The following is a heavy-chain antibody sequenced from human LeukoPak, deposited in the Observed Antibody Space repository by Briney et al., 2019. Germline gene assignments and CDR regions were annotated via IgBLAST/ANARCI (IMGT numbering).Heavy chain of an antibody. CDR2: IYTSGST. Sequence: SQTLSLTCTVSGGSISSGSYYWSWIRQPAGRGLEWIGRIYTSGSTNYNPSLKSRVTMSVDTSKNQFSLKLSSVTAADTAVYYCARGIQGRGYTYGYYYYYYMDVWGKGTTVTVSS. CDR1: GGSISSGSYY. CDR3: ARGIQGRGYTYGYYYYYYMDV. D-gene: IGHD5-18*01. V-gene: IGHV4-61*02. J-gene: IGHJ6*03.